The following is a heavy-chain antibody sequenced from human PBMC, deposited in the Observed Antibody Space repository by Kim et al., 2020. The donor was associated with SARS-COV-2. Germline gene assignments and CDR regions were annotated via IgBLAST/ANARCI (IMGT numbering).Heavy chain of an antibody. CDR1: GLPFSNSH. CDR2: ISSDEKNK. D-gene: IGHD3-22*01. J-gene: IGHJ5*02. CDR3: AREIHSSGNAGCLAP. Sequence: GGSLRLSCAVSGLPFSNSHMHWVRQAPGKGFEWVALISSDEKNKLYGGSVEGRFTVSRDNSKNMLSLQMNSLRSEDTAVYYCAREIHSSGNAGCLAPWGQGTLVTVSS. V-gene: IGHV3-30*01.